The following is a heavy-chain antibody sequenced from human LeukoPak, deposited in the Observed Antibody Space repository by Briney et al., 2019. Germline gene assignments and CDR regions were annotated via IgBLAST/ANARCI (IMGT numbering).Heavy chain of an antibody. D-gene: IGHD3-10*01. CDR3: AKRGIVIRAVIIVGFHKEAYYFDY. CDR2: ISDSGGST. V-gene: IGHV3-23*01. CDR1: GITLSNYG. Sequence: GGPLRLSCAVSGITLSNYGMSWVRQAPGKGLEWGAGISDSGGSTNYADSVKGRFTISRDNPKNTLYLQMNSLRAEDTAAYFCAKRGIVIRAVIIVGFHKEAYYFDYWGQGALVTVSS. J-gene: IGHJ4*02.